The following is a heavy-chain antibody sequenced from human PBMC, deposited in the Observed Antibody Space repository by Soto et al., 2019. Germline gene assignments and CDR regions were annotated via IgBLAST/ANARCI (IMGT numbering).Heavy chain of an antibody. CDR2: IDYSGST. CDR3: ARHNYGSGSTYFDY. Sequence: QVQLQESGPGLVKPSETLSITCTVSGGSISSYYWSWIRQPPGKGLEWIGYIDYSGSTNYNPSLKSRVTISVDTSKNQFSLKLTYMTAADTAVYYCARHNYGSGSTYFDYWGQGTLVTVSS. CDR1: GGSISSYY. D-gene: IGHD3-10*01. V-gene: IGHV4-59*08. J-gene: IGHJ4*02.